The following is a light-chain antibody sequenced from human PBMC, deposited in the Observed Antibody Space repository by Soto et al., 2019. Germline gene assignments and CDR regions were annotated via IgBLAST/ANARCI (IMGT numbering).Light chain of an antibody. V-gene: IGKV3-15*01. CDR2: GAS. Sequence: VMTQSPSTLSVSPEERASLHCWASQTINSYLAWYQQKPGQAPRLLIYGASTWATGIPARFSGGESGTEFTLTISSLQSEDFAVYYCQQYNMWPLTFGGGTKVDIK. CDR1: QTINSY. J-gene: IGKJ4*01. CDR3: QQYNMWPLT.